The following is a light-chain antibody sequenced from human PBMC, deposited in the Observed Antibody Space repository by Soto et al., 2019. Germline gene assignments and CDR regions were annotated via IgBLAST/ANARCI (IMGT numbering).Light chain of an antibody. CDR1: QSISTL. V-gene: IGKV1-5*01. Sequence: IQMTHSPSTLSASVGDRVTITCRASQSISTLLAWYQQEPGKAPELLISDASSLESGVPSRFSGSGSGAEFTLTISSLQPDDFATYYCQQYNSYSLWTFGQGTKA. J-gene: IGKJ1*01. CDR3: QQYNSYSLWT. CDR2: DAS.